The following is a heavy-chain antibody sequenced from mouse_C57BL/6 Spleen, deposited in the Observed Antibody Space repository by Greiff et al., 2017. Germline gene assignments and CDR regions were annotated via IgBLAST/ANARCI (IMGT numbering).Heavy chain of an antibody. CDR2: IYPSDSET. J-gene: IGHJ3*01. CDR3: ASRYGSSYAFAY. V-gene: IGHV1-61*01. Sequence: QVQLQQPGAELVRPGSSVKLSCKASGYTFTSYWMDWVKQRPGQGLEWIGNIYPSDSETNYNQKFKDKATLTVDKSSSTAYMQLSSLTSEDSAVYYCASRYGSSYAFAYWGQGTLVTVSA. D-gene: IGHD1-1*01. CDR1: GYTFTSYW.